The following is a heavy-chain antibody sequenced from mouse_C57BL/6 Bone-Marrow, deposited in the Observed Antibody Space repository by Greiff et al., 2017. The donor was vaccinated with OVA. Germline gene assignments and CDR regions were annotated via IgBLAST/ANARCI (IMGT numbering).Heavy chain of an antibody. CDR3: ARHEDLPDGYWYFDV. Sequence: QVQLQPSGAELVNPGASVKLSCTASGYTFTEYPIHWVTQRSGQGLEWIGWFYPGSGSIKYNEKFKDKATLTADKSSSTVYMELSRLTSEDSAVYFCARHEDLPDGYWYFDVWGTGTTVTVSS. D-gene: IGHD2-3*01. CDR2: FYPGSGSI. J-gene: IGHJ1*03. CDR1: GYTFTEYP. V-gene: IGHV1-62-2*01.